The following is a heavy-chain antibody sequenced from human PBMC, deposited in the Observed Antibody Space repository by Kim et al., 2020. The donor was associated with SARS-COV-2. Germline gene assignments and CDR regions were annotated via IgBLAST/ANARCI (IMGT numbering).Heavy chain of an antibody. CDR3: ARHSGRFYFDY. CDR2: ST. J-gene: IGHJ4*02. D-gene: IGHD1-26*01. V-gene: IGHV4-59*08. Sequence: STNYDPSLQSRVTISVQKSEKQFSLKLASVTAADTALYYCARHSGRFYFDYWGQGTLVTVSS.